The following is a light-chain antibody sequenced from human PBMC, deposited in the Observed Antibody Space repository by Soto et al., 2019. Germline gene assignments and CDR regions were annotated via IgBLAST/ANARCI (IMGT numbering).Light chain of an antibody. J-gene: IGKJ4*01. CDR2: DAS. V-gene: IGKV3-11*01. CDR1: QSVSSY. CDR3: QQRRA. Sequence: EIVLTQSPATLSLSPWERATLSCRASQSVSSYLAWYQQKPGQAPRLLIYDASNRATVIPARFSGSGSGPEFTLTISSLEPEDLAVYYCQQRRAFVGGTKVEIK.